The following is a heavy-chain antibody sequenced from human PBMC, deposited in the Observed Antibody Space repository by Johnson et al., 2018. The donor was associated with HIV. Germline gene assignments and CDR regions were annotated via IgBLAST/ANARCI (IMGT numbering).Heavy chain of an antibody. V-gene: IGHV3-7*01. D-gene: IGHD6-13*01. CDR3: AKDVDSSRWWRAFDM. CDR1: GFTFSSYW. CDR2: IKQDGREK. J-gene: IGHJ3*02. Sequence: VQLVESGGGLVQPGGSLRLSCAASGFTFSSYWMSWVRQAPGKGLEWVANIKQDGREKYYVDSVKGRFTISRDNDKNSLYLQMNSLRAEDTAVYYCAKDVDSSRWWRAFDMWGQGTMVSVSS.